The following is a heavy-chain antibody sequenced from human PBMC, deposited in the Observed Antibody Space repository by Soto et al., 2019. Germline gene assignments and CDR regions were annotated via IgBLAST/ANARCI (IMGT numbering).Heavy chain of an antibody. CDR1: GGSISSSSYY. CDR3: ASEPYYYDSSGYPDGAFDI. J-gene: IGHJ3*02. D-gene: IGHD3-22*01. Sequence: QLQLQESGPGLVKPSETLSLTCTVSGGSISSSSYYWGWIRQPPGEGLEWIGSIYYSGSTYYNPSLKSRVTISVDTSKNQFSLKLSSVTAADTAVYYCASEPYYYDSSGYPDGAFDIWGQGTMVTVSS. V-gene: IGHV4-39*01. CDR2: IYYSGST.